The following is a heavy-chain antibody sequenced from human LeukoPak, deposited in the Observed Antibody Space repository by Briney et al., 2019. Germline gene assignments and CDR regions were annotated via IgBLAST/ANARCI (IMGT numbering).Heavy chain of an antibody. CDR2: ISSSSSYI. D-gene: IGHD3-10*01. V-gene: IGHV3-21*01. CDR3: ARGIWFPEHYFDY. Sequence: GGSLRLSCAASGFTFSSYSMNWVRQAPGKGLEWVSSISSSSSYIYYADSVKGRFTISRDNAKNSLYLQMNSLRAEDTAVYYCARGIWFPEHYFDYWGQGTLVTVSS. J-gene: IGHJ4*02. CDR1: GFTFSSYS.